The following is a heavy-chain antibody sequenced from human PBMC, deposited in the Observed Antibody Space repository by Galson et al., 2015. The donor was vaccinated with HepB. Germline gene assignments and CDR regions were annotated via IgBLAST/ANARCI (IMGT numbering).Heavy chain of an antibody. V-gene: IGHV5-10-1*01. CDR1: GYSFINYW. CDR2: IDLSDFYT. D-gene: IGHD4-17*01. CDR3: ARHHGDYFPYGMDV. Sequence: QSGAEVKKPGESLRISCQGSGYSFINYWISWVRQMPGKGLEWMGRIDLSDFYTNYSPSFQGHVTISADKSIRTAYLQWSSLKASDTAMYYCARHHGDYFPYGMDVWGQGTTVTVSS. J-gene: IGHJ6*02.